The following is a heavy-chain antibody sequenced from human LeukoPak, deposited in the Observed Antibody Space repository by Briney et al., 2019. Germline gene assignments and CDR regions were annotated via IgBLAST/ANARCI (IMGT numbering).Heavy chain of an antibody. Sequence: SETLSLTCTVSGGSISSGGYYWSWIRQHPGKGLEWTGYIYYSGSTYYNPSLKSRVTISVDTSKNQFSLKLSSETAADTAVYYCARGAVEQWQTFDYWGQGTLVTVSS. CDR2: IYYSGST. J-gene: IGHJ4*02. CDR3: ARGAVEQWQTFDY. V-gene: IGHV4-31*03. D-gene: IGHD6-19*01. CDR1: GGSISSGGYY.